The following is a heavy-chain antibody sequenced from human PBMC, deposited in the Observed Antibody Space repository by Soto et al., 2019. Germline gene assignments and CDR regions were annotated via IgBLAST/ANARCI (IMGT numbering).Heavy chain of an antibody. J-gene: IGHJ6*02. Sequence: GSLRLSCTASGFTFGDYALSWFRQAPGKGLEWVGFIRSKAYGGTTEYAASVKGRVTISVDTSKNQISLKLSSVTAADAAVYYCARGYSSSWAPYYSGMDVWGQGTTVTVSS. CDR2: IRSKAYGGTT. CDR3: ARGYSSSWAPYYSGMDV. CDR1: GFTFGDYA. D-gene: IGHD2-2*01. V-gene: IGHV3-49*03.